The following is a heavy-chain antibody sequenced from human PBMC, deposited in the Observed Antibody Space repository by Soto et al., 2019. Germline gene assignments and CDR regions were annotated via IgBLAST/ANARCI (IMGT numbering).Heavy chain of an antibody. CDR1: GFTFSSYA. D-gene: IGHD3-10*01. CDR2: IGVSGAGT. V-gene: IGHV3-23*01. J-gene: IGHJ5*02. Sequence: EVQLLESGGGLVQPGGSLRLSCAASGFTFSSYAMSWVRQAPGKGLEWVSSIGVSGAGTYYADSGKGRFTISRDNSKQTLYLQMKCVRGEDTAVYYCAMRGVGVGRTSGWFDPWGQGTLVTVSS. CDR3: AMRGVGVGRTSGWFDP.